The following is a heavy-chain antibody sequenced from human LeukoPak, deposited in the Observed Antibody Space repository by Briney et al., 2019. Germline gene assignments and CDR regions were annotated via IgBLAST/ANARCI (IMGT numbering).Heavy chain of an antibody. Sequence: GGSLRLSCAASGVIVSRNFMSWVRQAPGKGLQWVAIMYAGGTTDYSDSVRGRFHISRDSSNNTLSLQINSLRAEDTAVYYCARGSGSGWPLDRWGQGALVIVSS. J-gene: IGHJ5*02. CDR3: ARGSGSGWPLDR. CDR2: MYAGGTT. V-gene: IGHV3-53*01. D-gene: IGHD6-19*01. CDR1: GVIVSRNF.